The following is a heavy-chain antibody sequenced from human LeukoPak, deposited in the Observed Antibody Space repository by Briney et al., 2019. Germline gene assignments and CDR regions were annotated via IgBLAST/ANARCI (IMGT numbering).Heavy chain of an antibody. V-gene: IGHV3-73*01. CDR3: TGNYYGSGSYADFDY. CDR2: IRSTANGYAT. CDR1: GLTFSGSA. D-gene: IGHD3-10*01. Sequence: GGSLRLSCAASGLTFSGSALHWVRQASGKGLERVGRIRSTANGYATAYAASVKGRFTISSDDSKNTAYLQMDSLKTEDTAVYYCTGNYYGSGSYADFDYWGQGTLVTVSS. J-gene: IGHJ4*02.